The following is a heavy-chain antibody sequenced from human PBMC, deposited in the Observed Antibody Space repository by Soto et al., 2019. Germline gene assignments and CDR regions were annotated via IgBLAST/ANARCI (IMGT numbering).Heavy chain of an antibody. CDR3: ARSRIAAARYYYYYGMDV. D-gene: IGHD6-13*01. J-gene: IGHJ6*02. CDR2: ISSSSSYI. Sequence: PWGSLRLSCAASGFTFSSYSMNWVRQAPGKGLEWVSSISSSSSYIYYADSVKGRFTISRDNAKNSLYLQMNSLRAEDTAVYYCARSRIAAARYYYYYGMDVWGQGTTVTVSS. CDR1: GFTFSSYS. V-gene: IGHV3-21*01.